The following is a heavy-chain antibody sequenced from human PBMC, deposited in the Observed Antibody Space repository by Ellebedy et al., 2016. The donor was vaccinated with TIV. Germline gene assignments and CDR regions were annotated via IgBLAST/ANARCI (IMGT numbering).Heavy chain of an antibody. CDR2: ISGSGGST. J-gene: IGHJ4*02. Sequence: GGSLRLXXAASGFTFSSYAMSWVRQAPGKGLEWVSAISGSGGSTYYADSVKGRFTISRDNSKNTLYLQMSSLRAEDTALYHCAKSAAMVRRPIDYWGQGTLVTVSS. CDR1: GFTFSSYA. CDR3: AKSAAMVRRPIDY. D-gene: IGHD5-18*01. V-gene: IGHV3-23*01.